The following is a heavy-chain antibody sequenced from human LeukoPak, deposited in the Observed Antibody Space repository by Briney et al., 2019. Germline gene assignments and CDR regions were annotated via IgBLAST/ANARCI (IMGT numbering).Heavy chain of an antibody. V-gene: IGHV4-59*08. CDR2: IYYSGST. CDR1: GGSISSYY. D-gene: IGHD3-10*01. CDR3: ARSHGRFGELFLDY. Sequence: SEILSLTCTVSGGSISSYYWSWIRQPPGKGLEWIGYIYYSGSTNYNPSLKSRVTISVDTSKNQFSLELSSVTAADTAVYYCARSHGRFGELFLDYWGQGTLVTVSS. J-gene: IGHJ4*02.